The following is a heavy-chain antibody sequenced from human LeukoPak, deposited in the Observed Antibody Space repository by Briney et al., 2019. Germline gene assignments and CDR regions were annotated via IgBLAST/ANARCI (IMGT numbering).Heavy chain of an antibody. CDR1: GFTVSSNY. V-gene: IGHV3-53*01. J-gene: IGHJ4*02. D-gene: IGHD2-2*01. Sequence: GGSLRLSCAASGFTVSSNYMSWVRQAPGKGLEWVSIIYSGGSTYYADSVKGRFTISRDNSKNTLYLQMNSLRAEDTAVYYCARDPETIGYCSSTSCEELDYWGQGTLVTVSS. CDR2: IYSGGST. CDR3: ARDPETIGYCSSTSCEELDY.